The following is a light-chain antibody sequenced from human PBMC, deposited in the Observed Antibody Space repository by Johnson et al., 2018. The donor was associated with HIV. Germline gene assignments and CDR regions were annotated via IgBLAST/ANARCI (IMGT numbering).Light chain of an antibody. CDR3: GTWDSSLRTGF. J-gene: IGLJ1*01. CDR1: SSDMGNYA. V-gene: IGLV1-51*02. CDR2: ENN. Sequence: QSVLTQPPSVSAAPGQKVTISCSGSSSDMGNYAVSWYQQLPGTAPKLLIYENNKRPSGIPDRFSGSKSGTSATLGITGLQTGAEADYYGGTWDSSLRTGFFGTGTKVTVL.